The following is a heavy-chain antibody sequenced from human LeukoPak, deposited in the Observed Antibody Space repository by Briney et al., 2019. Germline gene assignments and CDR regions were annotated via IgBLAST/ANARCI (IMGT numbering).Heavy chain of an antibody. Sequence: GGSLRLSCAASGFTFSSYAMSWVRQAPGKGLEWVSAISGSGGSTYYADSVKGRFTISRDNSKNTLYLQMNSLRAEDTAVYYCAKDSYYYGSGGYHDPWGQGTLVTVSS. CDR2: ISGSGGST. D-gene: IGHD3-10*01. CDR1: GFTFSSYA. V-gene: IGHV3-23*01. CDR3: AKDSYYYGSGGYHDP. J-gene: IGHJ5*02.